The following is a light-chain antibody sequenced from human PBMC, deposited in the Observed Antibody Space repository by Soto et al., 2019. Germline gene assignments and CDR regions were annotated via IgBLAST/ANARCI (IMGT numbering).Light chain of an antibody. CDR3: AAWDDSLNASV. Sequence: QSVLTQPPSASGAPGQRVTISCSGSSSNVGSNTVSWYQQFPGTAPKLLIHSNNKRPSGVPDRFSGSKSGTSASLAISGLQSEDEADYYCAAWDDSLNASVFGGGTMVTVL. V-gene: IGLV1-44*01. J-gene: IGLJ1*01. CDR2: SNN. CDR1: SSNVGSNT.